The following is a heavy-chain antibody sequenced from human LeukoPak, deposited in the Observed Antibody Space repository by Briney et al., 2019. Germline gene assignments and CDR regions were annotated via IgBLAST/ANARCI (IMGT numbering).Heavy chain of an antibody. CDR1: GFSLSTSGVG. Sequence: SGPTLVNPTQTLTLTCTFSGFSLSTSGVGVGWIRQPPGKALEWLALIYWDDDKRYSPSLKSRLTITKDTSKNQVVLTMTNMDPVDTATYYCAHRRRVICHYYGSVSCSDWFDPWGQGTLVTVSS. J-gene: IGHJ5*02. CDR2: IYWDDDK. V-gene: IGHV2-5*02. CDR3: AHRRRVICHYYGSVSCSDWFDP. D-gene: IGHD3-10*01.